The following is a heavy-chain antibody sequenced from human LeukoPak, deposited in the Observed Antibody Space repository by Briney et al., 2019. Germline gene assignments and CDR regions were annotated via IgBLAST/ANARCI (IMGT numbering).Heavy chain of an antibody. J-gene: IGHJ4*02. V-gene: IGHV1-2*02. Sequence: ASVKVSCKASGYTFTGYYMHWVRQAPGQGLEWMGWINPNSGGTNYAQKFQGRVTMTRDTSISTAYMELSRLRSDDTAVYYCARDPLAAAVIKEPDYWGQGTLVTVSS. CDR1: GYTFTGYY. CDR3: ARDPLAAAVIKEPDY. D-gene: IGHD6-13*01. CDR2: INPNSGGT.